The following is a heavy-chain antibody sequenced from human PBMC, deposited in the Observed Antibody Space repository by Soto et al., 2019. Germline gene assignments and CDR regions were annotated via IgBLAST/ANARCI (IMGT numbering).Heavy chain of an antibody. Sequence: EVHLVESGGGLVQPGGSLRLSCAASGFTFSNYWMSWVRQAPGKGLEWVANIKQDGSEKYYVDSVKGRFTISRDNAKNSLYLQMNSLRAEDTAVYYCTRVRCSSTSCFPDYWGQGTLVTVSS. V-gene: IGHV3-7*03. D-gene: IGHD2-2*01. CDR1: GFTFSNYW. J-gene: IGHJ4*02. CDR2: IKQDGSEK. CDR3: TRVRCSSTSCFPDY.